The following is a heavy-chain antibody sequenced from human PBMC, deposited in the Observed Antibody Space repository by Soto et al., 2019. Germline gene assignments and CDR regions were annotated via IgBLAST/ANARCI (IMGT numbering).Heavy chain of an antibody. CDR3: ARLGGYCSSTSCYGYYGMDV. J-gene: IGHJ6*02. CDR2: INYSGST. Sequence: SETLSLTCGVYGGSFSDHYWSWICQPPGKGLEWIGEINYSGSTNYNPPSLKSRVTTSVDTSKNQFSLKVSSVTAADTAVYYCARLGGYCSSTSCYGYYGMDVWGQGTTVTVSS. D-gene: IGHD2-2*01. V-gene: IGHV4-34*01. CDR1: GGSFSDHY.